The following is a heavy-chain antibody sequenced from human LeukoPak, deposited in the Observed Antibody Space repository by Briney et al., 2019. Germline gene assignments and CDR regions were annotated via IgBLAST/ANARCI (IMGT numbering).Heavy chain of an antibody. CDR1: GFTFSSYW. CDR2: TNSDASST. J-gene: IGHJ4*02. V-gene: IGHV3-74*01. D-gene: IGHD6-13*01. Sequence: GGSLRLSCAASGFTFSSYWMHWVRQAPGKGLVWVSRTNSDASSTTYADSAKGRFTISRDNAKNTLYLQMNSLRAEDTAVYYCARGKQDFDNWGQGTPVTVSS. CDR3: ARGKQDFDN.